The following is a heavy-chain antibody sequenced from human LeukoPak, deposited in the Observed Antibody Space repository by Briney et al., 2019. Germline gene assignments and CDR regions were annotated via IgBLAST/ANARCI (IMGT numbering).Heavy chain of an antibody. CDR1: GFTFSSYW. CDR2: IYSGGST. Sequence: GGSLRLSCAASGFTFSSYWMSWVRQAPGKGLEWVSVIYSGGSTYYADSVKGRFTISRDNSKNTLYLQMNSLRAEDTAVYYCSSGPGYWGQGTLVTVSS. CDR3: SSGPGY. V-gene: IGHV3-66*02. D-gene: IGHD6-19*01. J-gene: IGHJ4*02.